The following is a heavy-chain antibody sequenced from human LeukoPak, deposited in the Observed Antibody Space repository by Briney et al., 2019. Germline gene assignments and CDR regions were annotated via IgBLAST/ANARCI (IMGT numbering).Heavy chain of an antibody. CDR2: INPNGGDT. J-gene: IGHJ4*02. CDR1: GYTFAAYF. V-gene: IGHV1-2*06. D-gene: IGHD6-13*01. Sequence: EASVKVSFKASGYTFAAYFIHWVRQAPGQGLEWMGRINPNGGDTNYAQKFQGRVTMTGDTSISTAYMELSSLRSDDTAMYYCARVGFTSSWSNFDYWGQGTLVTVSS. CDR3: ARVGFTSSWSNFDY.